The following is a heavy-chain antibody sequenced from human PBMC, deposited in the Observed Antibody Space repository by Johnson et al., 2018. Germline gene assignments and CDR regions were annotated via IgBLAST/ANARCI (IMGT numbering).Heavy chain of an antibody. V-gene: IGHV6-1*01. J-gene: IGHJ3*02. Sequence: QVQLQESGPGLVKPSQTLSLTCVISGDSVSNNSTAWAWIRQSPSRGLEWLGRTYYRSKWYDDYAPSVKSRIIINPDTSKNQFSLHLNSVTPEDTAVYYWARGRSPLRTFDIWGQGTMVTVSS. CDR1: GDSVSNNSTA. D-gene: IGHD4-17*01. CDR2: TYYRSKWYD. CDR3: ARGRSPLRTFDI.